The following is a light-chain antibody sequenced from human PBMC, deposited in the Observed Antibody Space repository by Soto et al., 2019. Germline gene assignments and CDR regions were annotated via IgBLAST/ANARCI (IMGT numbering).Light chain of an antibody. CDR2: DVS. V-gene: IGLV2-14*01. CDR3: SSYTSSSTLYV. Sequence: QSALTQPASVSGSPGQSITISCTGTSSDVGGYNYVSWYQQHPGKAPTLMIYDVSNRPSGVSNRFSGSKSGNTASLTISGLQAEDEADYSCSSYTSSSTLYVFGTGTQLTVL. CDR1: SSDVGGYNY. J-gene: IGLJ1*01.